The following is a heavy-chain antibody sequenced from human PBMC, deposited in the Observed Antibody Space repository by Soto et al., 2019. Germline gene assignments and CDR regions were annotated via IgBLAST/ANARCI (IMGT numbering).Heavy chain of an antibody. J-gene: IGHJ4*02. CDR2: INVGNGNT. CDR3: AREGAHYAPFDL. V-gene: IGHV1-3*01. CDR1: GYTFTDFA. D-gene: IGHD3-16*01. Sequence: QAQLVQSGADAKQPGASVRVSCKASGYTFTDFALHWVRQSPGQGLEWMGWINVGNGNTGYSRKFQGRVTKDRDMSATTAYIEVTSLTSEDTAIYYCAREGAHYAPFDLWGQGTLVTVSS.